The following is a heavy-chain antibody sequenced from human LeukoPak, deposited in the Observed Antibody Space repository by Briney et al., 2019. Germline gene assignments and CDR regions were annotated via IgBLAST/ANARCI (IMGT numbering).Heavy chain of an antibody. CDR3: ARGLFSSGWQGSYYYMDV. CDR2: ISTSGST. D-gene: IGHD6-19*01. Sequence: SQTLSLTCTVSGGSISSGSYYWSWIRQPAGKGLESIGHISTSGSTNYNPSLKSRVTMSVDTSKNQFSLRLKSVAAADTAIYYCARGLFSSGWQGSYYYMDVWGKGTTVTVS. V-gene: IGHV4-61*09. CDR1: GGSISSGSYY. J-gene: IGHJ6*03.